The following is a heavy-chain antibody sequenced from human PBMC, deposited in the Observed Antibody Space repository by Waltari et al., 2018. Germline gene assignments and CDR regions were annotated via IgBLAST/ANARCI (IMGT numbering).Heavy chain of an antibody. V-gene: IGHV3-21*01. CDR3: AREKQRTDY. CDR2: ISSSSSYI. Sequence: EVQLVESGGGLVKPGGSLRLSCAASGFTFSSYSMNWVRQAPGKGREWVSSISSSSSYIYYADSVKGRFTISRDHAKNSLYLQMNSLRAEDTAVYYCAREKQRTDYWGQGTLVTVSS. CDR1: GFTFSSYS. J-gene: IGHJ4*02.